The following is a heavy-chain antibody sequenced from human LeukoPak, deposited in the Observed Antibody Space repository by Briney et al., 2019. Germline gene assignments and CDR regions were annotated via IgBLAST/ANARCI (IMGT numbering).Heavy chain of an antibody. CDR1: GNYW. CDR3: VSFYETY. Sequence: GGSLRLSCAASGNYWMHWVRQAPGKGLVWVSHINSDGSWTGYADSVKGRLTISKDNAKNMVYLHMNGLRVDDTAVYYCVSFYETYWGRGTLVTVSS. J-gene: IGHJ4*02. V-gene: IGHV3-74*01. CDR2: INSDGSWT. D-gene: IGHD2-2*01.